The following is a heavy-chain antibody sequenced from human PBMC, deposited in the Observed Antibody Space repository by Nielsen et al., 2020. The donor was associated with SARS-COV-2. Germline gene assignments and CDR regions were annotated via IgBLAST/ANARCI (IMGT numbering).Heavy chain of an antibody. CDR2: IWYDGSNK. V-gene: IGHV3-33*08. CDR1: GFTFSNAW. Sequence: GGSLRLSCAASGFTFSNAWMSWVRQAPGKGLEWVAVIWYDGSNKYYGDSVKGRFTISRDNSKNTLYLQMNSLRAEDTAVYYCARVLTVVPAAPLDYWGQGSLVTVSS. J-gene: IGHJ4*02. CDR3: ARVLTVVPAAPLDY. D-gene: IGHD2-2*01.